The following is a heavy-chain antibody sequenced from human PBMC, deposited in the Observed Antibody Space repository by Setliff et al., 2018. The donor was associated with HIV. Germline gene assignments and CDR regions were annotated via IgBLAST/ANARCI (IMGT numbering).Heavy chain of an antibody. CDR2: IYYSGST. J-gene: IGHJ4*02. D-gene: IGHD6-19*01. Sequence: LSLTCTVSGGSLSGSNYYWGWIRQPPGKGLEWVGSIYYSGSTYYSPSLKSRVTISVDTSKNQFSLTLTSVTAADTAVYYCARQQHSSDLKIWNYWGQGTLVTVSS. CDR1: GGSLSGSNYY. CDR3: ARQQHSSDLKIWNY. V-gene: IGHV4-39*01.